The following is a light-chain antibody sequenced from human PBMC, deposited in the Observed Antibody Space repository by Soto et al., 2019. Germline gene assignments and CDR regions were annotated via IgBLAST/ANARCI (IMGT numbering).Light chain of an antibody. CDR3: SSFAGSNIYV. V-gene: IGLV2-8*01. CDR2: EVS. J-gene: IGLJ1*01. CDR1: TSDVGGYNY. Sequence: QXVLTQPPSASGSPGQSVTISCTGTTSDVGGYNYVSWYQQYPGEAPKLMIYEVSKRPSGVPDRFSGSKSGDTASLTVSGLQAEDEADYYCSSFAGSNIYVFGTGNRSPS.